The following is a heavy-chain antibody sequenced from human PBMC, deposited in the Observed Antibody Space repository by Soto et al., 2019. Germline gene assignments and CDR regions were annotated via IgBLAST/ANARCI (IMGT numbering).Heavy chain of an antibody. J-gene: IGHJ4*02. CDR2: IHYNGNT. V-gene: IGHV4-59*01. CDR1: GDSISAYS. D-gene: IGHD5-12*01. CDR3: AREGNLGRWLQPLDF. Sequence: ETLYITCTVSGDSISAYSWCWVRQPPGKGLEWIGNIHYNGNTKYNPSLKSRVTMSVDTSKNQFSLKLISVTAADTAKYFCAREGNLGRWLQPLDFWGQGTLVTVS.